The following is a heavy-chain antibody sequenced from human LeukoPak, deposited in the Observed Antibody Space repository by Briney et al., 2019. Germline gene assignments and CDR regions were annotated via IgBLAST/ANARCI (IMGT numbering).Heavy chain of an antibody. CDR1: GFTFSDYY. CDR3: ARGSADYGMDV. V-gene: IGHV3-11*06. J-gene: IGHJ6*02. Sequence: PGGSLRLSCAASGFTFSDYYMSWIRQAPGKGLEWVSYISGGSSYTNYADSVKGRFTISRDNAKNSMYLQMNSLRGEDTAVYYCARGSADYGMDVWGQGTTVTVSS. CDR2: ISGGSSYT.